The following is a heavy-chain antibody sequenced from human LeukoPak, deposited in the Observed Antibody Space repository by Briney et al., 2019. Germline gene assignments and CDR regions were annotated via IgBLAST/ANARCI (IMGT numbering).Heavy chain of an antibody. V-gene: IGHV1-69*06. CDR2: IIPIFGTA. CDR1: GGTFSSYA. CDR3: ASHDHCSSTSCTYFDY. J-gene: IGHJ4*02. D-gene: IGHD2-2*01. Sequence: SVKGSCKASGGTFSSYAISWVRQAPGQGLEWRGGIIPIFGTANYAQKFQGRVTITADKSTSTAYMELSSLRSEDTAVYYCASHDHCSSTSCTYFDYWGQGTLVTVSS.